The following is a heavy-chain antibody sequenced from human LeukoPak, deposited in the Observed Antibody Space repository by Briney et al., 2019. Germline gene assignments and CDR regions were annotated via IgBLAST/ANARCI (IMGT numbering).Heavy chain of an antibody. CDR2: INTITGNP. D-gene: IGHD5/OR15-5a*01. J-gene: IGHJ4*02. CDR3: AREGGYSVYEGSREYNYGALNSFDY. CDR1: GHTFTGYY. V-gene: IGHV7-4-1*02. Sequence: ASEKVSCKASGHTFTGYYMHWVRQAPGQGLEWMGWINTITGNPTYAQDFTGRFVFSLDTSVSTAYVQISSLKAEDTAVYYCAREGGYSVYEGSREYNYGALNSFDYWGQGTLVTVSS.